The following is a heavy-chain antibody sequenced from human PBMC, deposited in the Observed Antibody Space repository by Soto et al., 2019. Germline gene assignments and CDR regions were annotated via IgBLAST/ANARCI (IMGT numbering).Heavy chain of an antibody. V-gene: IGHV3-53*01. D-gene: IGHD3-9*01. CDR2: IYSGGST. CDR3: ANEGGLTGFFNYYFYGVDV. Sequence: GGSLRLSCAASGVTVSTNYMGWVRQAPGKGLEWVSVIYSGGSTYYADSVKGRFTISRDNSKHTVYLQMNSLRAEDTAVYYCANEGGLTGFFNYYFYGVDVWGQGTTVTVSS. J-gene: IGHJ6*02. CDR1: GVTVSTNY.